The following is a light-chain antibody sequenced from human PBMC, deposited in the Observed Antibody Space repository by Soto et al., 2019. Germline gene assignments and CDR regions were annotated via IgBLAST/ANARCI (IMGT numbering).Light chain of an antibody. J-gene: IGKJ4*01. V-gene: IGKV3-20*01. CDR2: GAS. Sequence: EIALTQSPGTLSLSRGARATSCCRASQSVSSSYLAWYQQKPGQAPRLLIYGASSRATGIPDRFSGSGSGTDFTLTISRLEPEDFAVYYCQQYGSSPLTFGGGAKVDIK. CDR3: QQYGSSPLT. CDR1: QSVSSSY.